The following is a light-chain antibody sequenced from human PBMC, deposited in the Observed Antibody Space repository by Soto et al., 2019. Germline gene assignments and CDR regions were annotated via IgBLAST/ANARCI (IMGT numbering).Light chain of an antibody. CDR1: SSDIGGYNY. J-gene: IGLJ3*02. V-gene: IGLV2-14*03. CDR2: GVS. Sequence: QSALTQPASVSGSPGQSITISCTGTSSDIGGYNYVSWFQQHPGKAPKLMIYGVSNRPSGVSNRFSGSKSGNTASLTISGLQTEDEADYYCSSYTSSSTWVFGGGTKVTVL. CDR3: SSYTSSSTWV.